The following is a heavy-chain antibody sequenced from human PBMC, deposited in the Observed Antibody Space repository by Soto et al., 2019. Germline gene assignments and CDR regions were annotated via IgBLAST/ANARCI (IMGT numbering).Heavy chain of an antibody. CDR1: GGSISSYY. CDR3: ARYGSGECNRGSCYSPFDY. V-gene: IGHV4-59*08. Sequence: SETLSLTCTVSGGSISSYYWSWIRQPPGRGLEWIGYIYYSGSTNYNPSLKSRVTISVDTSKNQFSLKLSSVTAADTAVYYCARYGSGECNRGSCYSPFDYWGQGTLVTVSS. CDR2: IYYSGST. J-gene: IGHJ4*02. D-gene: IGHD2-15*01.